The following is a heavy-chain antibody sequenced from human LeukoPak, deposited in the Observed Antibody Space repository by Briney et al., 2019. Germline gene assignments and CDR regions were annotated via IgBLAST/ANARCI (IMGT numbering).Heavy chain of an antibody. CDR1: GDSVATNSGT. Sequence: PSQTLSLTCAISGDSVATNSGTWNWIRQSPSRGLEWLGRTYYRSKWYNDYAVSVKSRITINPDTSKNQFSLHLNSVTPDDTAVYYCARHLAGALDYWGQGTLVTVSS. CDR2: TYYRSKWYN. J-gene: IGHJ4*02. CDR3: ARHLAGALDY. V-gene: IGHV6-1*01.